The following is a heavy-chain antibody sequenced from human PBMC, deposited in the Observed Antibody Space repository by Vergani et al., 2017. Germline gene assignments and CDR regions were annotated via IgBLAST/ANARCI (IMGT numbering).Heavy chain of an antibody. D-gene: IGHD6-6*01. V-gene: IGHV4-34*01. CDR2: INHSGST. J-gene: IGHJ4*02. CDR3: ARGSGYKYSSSSIDY. Sequence: QVQLQQWGAGLLKPSETLSLTCAVYGGSFSGYYWSWIRQPPGKGLEWIGEINHSGSTNYHPSLKGRGTISVDTSKNQFSLKLSSVTAADTAVYYCARGSGYKYSSSSIDYWGQGTLVTVSS. CDR1: GGSFSGYY.